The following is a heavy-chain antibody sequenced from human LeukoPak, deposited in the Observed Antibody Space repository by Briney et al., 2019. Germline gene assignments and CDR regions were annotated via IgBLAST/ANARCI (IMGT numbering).Heavy chain of an antibody. V-gene: IGHV1-69*06. CDR1: GGTFSNYE. CDR3: ARANNPMVAGTAFDY. Sequence: VASVKVSCKASGGTFSNYEINWLRQAPGQGLEWLGGIIPLYGTSNYAQRFQDRVTMTADISTTTAYMELRSLRSDDTAVYYCARANNPMVAGTAFDYWGQGTLVTVSS. CDR2: IIPLYGTS. D-gene: IGHD6-19*01. J-gene: IGHJ4*02.